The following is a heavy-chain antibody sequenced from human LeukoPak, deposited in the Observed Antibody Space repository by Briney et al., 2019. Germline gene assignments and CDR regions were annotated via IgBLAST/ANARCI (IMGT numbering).Heavy chain of an antibody. CDR3: ARDVEGGTFDI. V-gene: IGHV3-7*05. Sequence: PGGSLRLSCAASGFTFSRFWMNWVRPAPGRGLEWVANIDQSGGRKNYVDSVKGRFTISRDNAKNSLFLEMSSLRADDTAVYFCARDVEGGTFDIWGQGTTVTVSS. J-gene: IGHJ3*02. D-gene: IGHD3-16*01. CDR2: IDQSGGRK. CDR1: GFTFSRFW.